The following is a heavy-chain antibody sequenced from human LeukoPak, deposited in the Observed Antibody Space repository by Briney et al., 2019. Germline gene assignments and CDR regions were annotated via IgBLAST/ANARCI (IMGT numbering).Heavy chain of an antibody. J-gene: IGHJ5*02. CDR1: GGSISSYY. Sequence: PSETLSLTCTVSGGSISSYYWSWIRQPPGKGLEWIGYIYYSGSTNYNPSLKSRVTISVDTSKNQFSLKLSSVTAADTAVYYCARDRYSSSWYVPFAHWGQGTLVAVSS. V-gene: IGHV4-59*01. D-gene: IGHD6-13*01. CDR2: IYYSGST. CDR3: ARDRYSSSWYVPFAH.